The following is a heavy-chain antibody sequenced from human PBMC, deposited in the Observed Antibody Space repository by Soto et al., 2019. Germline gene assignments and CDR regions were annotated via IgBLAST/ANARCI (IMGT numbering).Heavy chain of an antibody. CDR2: IFYSGST. CDR1: GTSISDNY. Sequence: ENLSLTCTLSGTSISDNYWSRIRQPPGKGLEWIGYIFYSGSTNYNPSLESRVTISIDTPNNQFSLRLNSVTAADTASYYCARIDPPLMLAWFDPWGQGTLVTVSS. J-gene: IGHJ5*02. CDR3: ARIDPPLMLAWFDP. D-gene: IGHD2-8*01. V-gene: IGHV4-59*01.